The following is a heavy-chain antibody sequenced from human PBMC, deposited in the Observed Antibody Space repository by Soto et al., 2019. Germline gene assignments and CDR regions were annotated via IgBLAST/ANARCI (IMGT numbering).Heavy chain of an antibody. V-gene: IGHV3-33*01. D-gene: IGHD3-10*01. CDR3: ARGVRGVHTHYYYGMDV. CDR1: GFTFSSYG. J-gene: IGHJ6*02. Sequence: GGSLRLSCAASGFTFSSYGMHWVRQAPGKGLEWVAVIWYDGSNKYYADSVKGRFTISRDNSKNTLYLQMNSLRAEDTAVYYCARGVRGVHTHYYYGMDVWGQGTTVTVSS. CDR2: IWYDGSNK.